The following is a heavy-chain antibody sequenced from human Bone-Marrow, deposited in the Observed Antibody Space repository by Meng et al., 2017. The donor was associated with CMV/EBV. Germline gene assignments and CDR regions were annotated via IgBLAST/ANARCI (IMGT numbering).Heavy chain of an antibody. D-gene: IGHD6-13*01. CDR3: AKDRLAAATIDY. V-gene: IGHV3-30*02. J-gene: IGHJ4*02. CDR2: IRYDGSNK. CDR1: GFTFSSYG. Sequence: SCAASGFTFSSYGMHWVRQAPGKGLEWVAFIRYDGSNKYYADSVKGRFTISRDNSKNTLYLQMNSLRAEDTAVYYCAKDRLAAATIDYWGQGTLVTVSS.